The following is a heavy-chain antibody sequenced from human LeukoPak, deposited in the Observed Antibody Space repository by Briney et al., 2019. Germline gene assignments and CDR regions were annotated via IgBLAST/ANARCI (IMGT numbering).Heavy chain of an antibody. CDR3: ARDRGPYSGYDSYYFDY. J-gene: IGHJ4*02. CDR1: GGSISSDSYY. D-gene: IGHD5-12*01. CDR2: IYYSGST. Sequence: SETLSLTCTVSGGSISSDSYYWSWIRQHPGKGLEWIGCIYYSGSTYYNPSLKSRVTISVDTSKNQFSLKLSSVTAADTAVYYCARDRGPYSGYDSYYFDYWGQGTLVTVSS. V-gene: IGHV4-31*03.